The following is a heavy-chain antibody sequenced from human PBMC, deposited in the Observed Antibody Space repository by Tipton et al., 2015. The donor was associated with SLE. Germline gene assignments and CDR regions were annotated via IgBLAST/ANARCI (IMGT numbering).Heavy chain of an antibody. CDR3: ARGGTGDGRNPFDP. V-gene: IGHV4-39*07. CDR1: GASISSISYF. CDR2: FYFSGNT. D-gene: IGHD4-23*01. Sequence: TLSLTCTVSGASISSISYFWGWVRQPPGKGPEWIGSFYFSGNTFYSPSLKSRVTLLVDTSNNQFSLKLRSVTAADTAVYYCARGGTGDGRNPFDPWGQGTLVTVSS. J-gene: IGHJ5*02.